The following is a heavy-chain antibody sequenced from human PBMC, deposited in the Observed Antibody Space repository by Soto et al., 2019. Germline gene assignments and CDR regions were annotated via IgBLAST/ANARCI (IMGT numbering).Heavy chain of an antibody. Sequence: QVQLQESGPGLVKPSETLSLTCAVSNGSINTSFWWSWVRQSPGKALEWIGEIYHHGSTNYNPSLKSRVTVSIDKSKNQFSLTLYSVTTADTAIYYCARRFSVTTMRGFFDSWGQGSLVTVSS. CDR3: ARRFSVTTMRGFFDS. CDR2: IYHHGST. J-gene: IGHJ4*02. CDR1: NGSINTSFW. V-gene: IGHV4-4*02. D-gene: IGHD4-17*01.